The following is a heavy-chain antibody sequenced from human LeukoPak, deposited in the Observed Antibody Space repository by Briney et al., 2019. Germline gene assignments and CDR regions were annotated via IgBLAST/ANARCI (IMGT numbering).Heavy chain of an antibody. J-gene: IGHJ5*02. Sequence: GGSLRLSCAASGFTFSGSAMHWVCQASGKGLEWVGRIRSKANSYATAYAASVKGRFTISRDDSKNTAYLQMNSLKTEDTAVYYCARDRITMVRGVIRKGFDPWGQGTLVTVSS. CDR2: IRSKANSYAT. CDR3: ARDRITMVRGVIRKGFDP. CDR1: GFTFSGSA. V-gene: IGHV3-73*01. D-gene: IGHD3-10*01.